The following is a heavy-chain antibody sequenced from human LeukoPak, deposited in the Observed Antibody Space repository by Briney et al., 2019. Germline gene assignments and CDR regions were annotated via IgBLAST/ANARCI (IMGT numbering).Heavy chain of an antibody. CDR2: INPNSGGT. V-gene: IGHV1-2*06. D-gene: IGHD3-22*01. CDR1: GYTFTGYY. CDR3: ARVYYYDSSGYRRLDY. J-gene: IGHJ4*02. Sequence: GASVKVSCKASGYTFTGYYMHWVRQAPGQGLERMGRINPNSGGTNYAQKFQGRVTMTRDTSISTAYMELSRLRSDDTAVYYCARVYYYDSSGYRRLDYWGQGTLVTVSS.